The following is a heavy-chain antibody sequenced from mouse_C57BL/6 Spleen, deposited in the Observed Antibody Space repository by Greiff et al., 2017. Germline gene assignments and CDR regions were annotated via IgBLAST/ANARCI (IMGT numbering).Heavy chain of an antibody. V-gene: IGHV1-69*01. CDR2: IDPSDSYT. D-gene: IGHD2-5*01. CDR3: ARSLYSNYPPFDY. J-gene: IGHJ2*01. Sequence: VQLRQPGAELVMPGASVKLSCKASGYTFTSYWMHWVKQRPGQGLEWIGEIDPSDSYTYYNQKFKGKSTLTVDKSSSTAYMQLSSLTSEDSAVYYCARSLYSNYPPFDYWGQGTTLTVSS. CDR1: GYTFTSYW.